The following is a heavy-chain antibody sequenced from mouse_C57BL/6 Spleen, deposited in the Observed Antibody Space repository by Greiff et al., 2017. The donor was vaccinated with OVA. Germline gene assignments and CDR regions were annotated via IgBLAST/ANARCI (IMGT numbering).Heavy chain of an antibody. D-gene: IGHD2-2*01. J-gene: IGHJ3*01. CDR2: IDPETGGT. CDR1: GYTFTDYE. V-gene: IGHV1-15*01. Sequence: QVQLQQSGAELVRPGASVTLSCKASGYTFTDYEMHWVQQTPVHGLEWIGAIDPETGGTAYNQKFKGKAILTADKSSSTAYMELRSLTSEDSAVYYGTRREGYTGFAYWGQGTLVTVSA. CDR3: TRREGYTGFAY.